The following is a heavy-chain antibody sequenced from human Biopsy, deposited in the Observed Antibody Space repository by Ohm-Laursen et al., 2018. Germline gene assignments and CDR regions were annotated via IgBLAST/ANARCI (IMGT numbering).Heavy chain of an antibody. D-gene: IGHD1-7*01. V-gene: IGHV4-4*07. CDR3: ARDYGLELGGLEAFDI. CDR1: GGSISDYY. J-gene: IGHJ3*02. Sequence: SETLSLTCVVSGGSISDYYWSWIRQPAGKGLEWIGRVYTSGSTSYNPSLESRVTMSVVTSKNQFSLKVTSMTAADTALYYCARDYGLELGGLEAFDIWGQGTMVTVSS. CDR2: VYTSGST.